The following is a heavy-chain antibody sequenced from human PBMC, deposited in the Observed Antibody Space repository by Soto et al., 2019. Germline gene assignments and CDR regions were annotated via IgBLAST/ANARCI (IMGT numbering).Heavy chain of an antibody. Sequence: SGPTLVNPTQTLTLTCTFSGFSLSTPGLCVNWIRQPPGKALEWLARIDWDDDEYYSPSLKTRLTISKDTSKNQVVLTMTNMDPVDTATYYCAPKLYSGGFLDYWGQGSLDTVSA. J-gene: IGHJ4*02. CDR2: IDWDDDE. CDR3: APKLYSGGFLDY. D-gene: IGHD6-19*01. V-gene: IGHV2-70*11. CDR1: GFSLSTPGLC.